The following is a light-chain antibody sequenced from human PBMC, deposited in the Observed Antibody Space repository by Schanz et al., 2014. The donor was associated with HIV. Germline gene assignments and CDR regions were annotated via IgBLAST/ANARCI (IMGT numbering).Light chain of an antibody. CDR1: SSDVGGYKY. V-gene: IGLV2-14*01. CDR3: GSYSSGDSHWV. J-gene: IGLJ3*02. CDR2: DVD. Sequence: QSVLTQPASVSGSPGQSITISCTRTSSDVGGYKYVSWYQQYPGKAPKLIIFDVDNRPSGVSWRFSASKSGNTASLTISGLQAEDEADYYCGSYSSGDSHWVFGGGTKLTVL.